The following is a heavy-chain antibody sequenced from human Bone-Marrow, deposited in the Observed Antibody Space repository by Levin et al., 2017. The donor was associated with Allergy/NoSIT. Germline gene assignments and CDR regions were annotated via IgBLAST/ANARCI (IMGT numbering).Heavy chain of an antibody. Sequence: GGSLRLSCTVSGFTVSNNYMSWVRQAPGAGLEWVSLIYSVGTTYYADSVKGRFTISRDNSRNTLYLQMNSLRAEDTAVYYCTGGPSGVRGWGQGTLVTVSS. CDR1: GFTVSNNY. J-gene: IGHJ4*02. CDR3: TGGPSGVRG. V-gene: IGHV3-53*01. CDR2: IYSVGTT. D-gene: IGHD3-16*01.